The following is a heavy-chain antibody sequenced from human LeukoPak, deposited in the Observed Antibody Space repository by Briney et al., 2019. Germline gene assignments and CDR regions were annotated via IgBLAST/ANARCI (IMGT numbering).Heavy chain of an antibody. J-gene: IGHJ4*02. V-gene: IGHV3-9*01. Sequence: PGRSLRLSCAASGFTFDDYAMHRGRQAPGKGLECVSGISWNSGSIGYADSVKSRFTISRDNAKNSLYLQMNSLRAEGTALYYCAKGPIAVAGYFDYWGQGTLVTVSS. CDR3: AKGPIAVAGYFDY. CDR2: ISWNSGSI. D-gene: IGHD6-19*01. CDR1: GFTFDDYA.